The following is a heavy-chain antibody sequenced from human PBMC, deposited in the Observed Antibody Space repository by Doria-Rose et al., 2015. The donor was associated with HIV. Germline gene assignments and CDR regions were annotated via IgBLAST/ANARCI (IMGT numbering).Heavy chain of an antibody. CDR3: ARIKSSRWYHKYYFDF. CDR2: IFSDDER. V-gene: IGHV2-26*01. CDR1: GVSLSSPGMG. Sequence: QITLKECGPALVKPTETLTLTCTVSGVSLSSPGMGVSWIRQPPGKALEWLANIFSDDERSYKTSLKSRLTISRGTSKSQVVLTMTDMDPVDTATYYCARIKSSRWYHKYYFDFWGQGTLVIVSA. J-gene: IGHJ4*02. D-gene: IGHD6-13*01.